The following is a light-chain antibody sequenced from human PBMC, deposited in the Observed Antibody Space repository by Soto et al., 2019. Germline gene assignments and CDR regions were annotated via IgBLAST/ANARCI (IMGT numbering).Light chain of an antibody. CDR2: EVN. CDR3: SSYKNSNPLLA. V-gene: IGLV2-14*01. J-gene: IGLJ3*02. Sequence: QSALTQPASVSGSPGQSITISCTGTSSDVGAYNYVSWYQQHPGKAPKLMIYEVNNRPSGVSNRFSGSKSGNTASLTISGLQAEDEADYYCSSYKNSNPLLAFGGGTKLTVL. CDR1: SSDVGAYNY.